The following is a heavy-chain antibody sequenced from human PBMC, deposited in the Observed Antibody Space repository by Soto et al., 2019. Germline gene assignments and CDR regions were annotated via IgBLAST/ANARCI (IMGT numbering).Heavy chain of an antibody. CDR1: GFTFSSYA. CDR2: ISGSGGST. D-gene: IGHD2-15*01. V-gene: IGHV3-23*01. CDR3: AKKGVVWDY. Sequence: EVQLLESGGGLVQPGGSLRLSCAASGFTFSSYAMSWVRQAPGKGLEWVSAISGSGGSTYYADSVKGRFTISGDNSKTPLNLQMTSLGAGATAVYYGAKKGVVWDYWGQGTLVTVSS. J-gene: IGHJ4*02.